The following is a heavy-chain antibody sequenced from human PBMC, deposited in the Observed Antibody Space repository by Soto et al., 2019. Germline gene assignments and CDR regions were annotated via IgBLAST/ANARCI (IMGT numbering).Heavy chain of an antibody. Sequence: HPGGSLRLSCAASGFTFSSYTMHWVRQAPGKGLEWVALTSNDGNNKYYADYVKGRFTISRDNSKNTLYMQMNSLRAEDTAVYFCARENSGNYPVDYWGQGTLVTVSS. CDR1: GFTFSSYT. CDR2: TSNDGNNK. J-gene: IGHJ4*02. V-gene: IGHV3-30-3*01. CDR3: ARENSGNYPVDY. D-gene: IGHD1-26*01.